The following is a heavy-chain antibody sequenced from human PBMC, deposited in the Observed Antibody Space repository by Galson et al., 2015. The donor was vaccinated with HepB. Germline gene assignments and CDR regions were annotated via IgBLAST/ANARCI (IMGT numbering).Heavy chain of an antibody. CDR2: FDPEDGET. CDR3: ATAAVWSGYYTPHYYMDV. CDR1: GYTLTELS. Sequence: SCKVSGYTLTELSMHWVRQAPGKGLEWMGGFDPEDGETIYAQKFQGRVTMTEDTSTDTAYMELSSLRSEDTAVYYCATAAVWSGYYTPHYYMDVWGKGTTVTVSS. J-gene: IGHJ6*03. D-gene: IGHD3-3*01. V-gene: IGHV1-24*01.